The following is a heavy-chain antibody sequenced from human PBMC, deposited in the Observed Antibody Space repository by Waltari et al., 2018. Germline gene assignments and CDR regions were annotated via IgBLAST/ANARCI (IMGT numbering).Heavy chain of an antibody. J-gene: IGHJ4*02. CDR3: AMGGINIVVVVAATTLDY. CDR2: IIPILGIA. Sequence: QVQLVQSGAEVKKPGSSVTVSCKAAGGHFISLSNSWVRQVPGQGLEWMGGIIPILGIANYAQKFQGRVTITADKSTSTAYMELSSLRSEDTAVYYCAMGGINIVVVVAATTLDYWGQGTLVTVSS. V-gene: IGHV1-69*10. CDR1: GGHFISLS. D-gene: IGHD2-15*01.